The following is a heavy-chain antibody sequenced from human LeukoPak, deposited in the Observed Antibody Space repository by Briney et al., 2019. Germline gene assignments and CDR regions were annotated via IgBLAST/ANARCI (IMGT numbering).Heavy chain of an antibody. CDR1: GFTFSSYG. D-gene: IGHD3-9*01. V-gene: IGHV3-33*01. J-gene: IGHJ3*02. Sequence: PGGSLRLSCAASGFTFSSYGMHWVRQAPGKGLEWVAVIWYDGSNKYYADSVKGRFTISRDNSKNTLYLQMNSLRAEDTAVYYCARDRYDILTGYYNQHAFDIWGQGTMVTVSS. CDR2: IWYDGSNK. CDR3: ARDRYDILTGYYNQHAFDI.